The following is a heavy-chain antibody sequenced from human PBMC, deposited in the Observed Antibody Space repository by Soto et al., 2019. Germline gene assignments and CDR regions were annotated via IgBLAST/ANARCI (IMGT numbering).Heavy chain of an antibody. Sequence: QVQLVASGGGVVQPGRSLSLSCAASGFTLDGHGLHWVRQAPGRGLEWVAVVTYDGTERHYPDSVRGRFTISRDTSKNPFYPEINRLSIEDTGMYYCARERNSGYYRTVDFWGQGTLVVVSS. CDR1: GFTLDGHG. CDR2: VTYDGTER. D-gene: IGHD3-10*01. CDR3: ARERNSGYYRTVDF. V-gene: IGHV3-30*03. J-gene: IGHJ4*02.